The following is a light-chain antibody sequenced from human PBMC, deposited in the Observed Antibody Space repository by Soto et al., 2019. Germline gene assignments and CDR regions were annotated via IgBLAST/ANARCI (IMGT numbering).Light chain of an antibody. J-gene: IGKJ4*01. CDR3: QQYNNWPPLT. CDR2: VAS. CDR1: QSVSSN. Sequence: EIVMTQSPATLSVSPGERATLSCRASQSVSSNLAWYQQQPGQAPRLLIYVASTSATGIPARFSGSGSGTEFTLTISSLQYEDFAVYYCQQYNNWPPLTFGGGTKVEIK. V-gene: IGKV3-15*01.